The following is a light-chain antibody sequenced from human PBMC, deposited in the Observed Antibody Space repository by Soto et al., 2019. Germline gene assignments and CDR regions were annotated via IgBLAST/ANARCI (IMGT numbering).Light chain of an antibody. CDR3: QQYDNSPGT. J-gene: IGKJ1*01. CDR2: AAS. CDR1: QSVRSAH. Sequence: DIVLTQSPGTLSVSPGERATLSCRASQSVRSAHFAWYQQRPGRAPRLLIYAASTRATGIPDRLSGSGSGTDFSLTISRLEPEDFAVYYCQQYDNSPGTFGPGTKVEIK. V-gene: IGKV3-20*01.